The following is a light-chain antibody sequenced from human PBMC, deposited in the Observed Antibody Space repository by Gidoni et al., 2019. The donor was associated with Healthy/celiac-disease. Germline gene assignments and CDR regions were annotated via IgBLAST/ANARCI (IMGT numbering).Light chain of an antibody. CDR1: SSDVGSYNL. CDR2: EGS. J-gene: IGLJ1*01. Sequence: QSALTQPASVSGSPGQSITISCTGTSSDVGSYNLVSWYQQHPGKAPKLMIYEGSKRPSGVSNRFSGLQAEDEADYYCCSYAGSSTSLYVFGTGTKVTVL. CDR3: CSYAGSSTSLYV. V-gene: IGLV2-23*01.